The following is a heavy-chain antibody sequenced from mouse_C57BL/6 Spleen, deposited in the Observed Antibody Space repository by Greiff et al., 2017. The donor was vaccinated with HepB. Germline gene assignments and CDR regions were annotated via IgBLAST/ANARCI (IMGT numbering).Heavy chain of an antibody. CDR1: GYAFSSYW. CDR3: ASGEVYWGYAMDY. D-gene: IGHD1-1*01. V-gene: IGHV1-80*01. Sequence: QVQLKESGAELVKPGASVKISCKASGYAFSSYWMNWVKQRPGKGLEWIGQIYPGDGDTNYNGKVKGKATLTADKSSSTAYMLLSSLTSEDSAFYFCASGEVYWGYAMDYWGQGTSVTVSS. J-gene: IGHJ4*01. CDR2: IYPGDGDT.